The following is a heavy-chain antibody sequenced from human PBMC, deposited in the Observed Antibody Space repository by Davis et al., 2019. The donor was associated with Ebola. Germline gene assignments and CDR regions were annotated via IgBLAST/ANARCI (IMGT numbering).Heavy chain of an antibody. Sequence: ASVKVSCKASGYTFTSYGITWVRQAPGQGLEWMGWINPHNGNTNYAQNVQGRVTMTTDTSTNTAYMEVGSLTSDDTGVYYCARAQFPTTSDHWGQGTLVTVSS. J-gene: IGHJ4*02. CDR1: GYTFTSYG. D-gene: IGHD1-1*01. CDR2: INPHNGNT. V-gene: IGHV1-18*04. CDR3: ARAQFPTTSDH.